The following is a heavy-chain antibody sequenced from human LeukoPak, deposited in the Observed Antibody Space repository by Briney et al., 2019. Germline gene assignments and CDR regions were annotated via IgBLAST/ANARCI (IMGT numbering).Heavy chain of an antibody. Sequence: GGTLRLSCAASGFTFSTYAMSWVRQAPGKGLEWVSSISGGGETTHYAESVKGRFTISRDNSKNTLYLQMNSLRVEDTAIYYCAKATIEQWLVKVDSFDSWGQGSLVTISS. D-gene: IGHD6-19*01. CDR3: AKATIEQWLVKVDSFDS. V-gene: IGHV3-23*01. J-gene: IGHJ4*02. CDR1: GFTFSTYA. CDR2: ISGGGETT.